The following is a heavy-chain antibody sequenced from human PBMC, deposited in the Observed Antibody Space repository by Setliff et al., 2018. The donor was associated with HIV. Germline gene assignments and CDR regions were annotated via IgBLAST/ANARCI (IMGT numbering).Heavy chain of an antibody. D-gene: IGHD2-8*01. Sequence: GASVKVSCKASGYTFTSYLITWVRQAPGQGLEWMGWISAYNGNTNYAQKFRGRVTLTTDTSTSTAYMELRSLRSDDTAVYYCARVNDILLGYWVGYFDYWGQGTLVTVSS. V-gene: IGHV1-18*01. CDR1: GYTFTSYL. CDR2: ISAYNGNT. J-gene: IGHJ4*02. CDR3: ARVNDILLGYWVGYFDY.